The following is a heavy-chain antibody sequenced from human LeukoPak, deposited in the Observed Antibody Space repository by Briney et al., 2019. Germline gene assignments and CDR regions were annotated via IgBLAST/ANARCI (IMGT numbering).Heavy chain of an antibody. J-gene: IGHJ5*02. CDR1: GGSNY. V-gene: IGHV4-59*08. CDR2: IHYSGSP. D-gene: IGHD3-22*01. Sequence: SETLSLTCTVSGGSNYWSWIRQPPGKGLEWIGYIHYSGSPNYNPSLKSRLTISIDASKNQFSLKLNSVTAADTAVYYCATSDSSGYQDWFDPWGQGTLVTVSS. CDR3: ATSDSSGYQDWFDP.